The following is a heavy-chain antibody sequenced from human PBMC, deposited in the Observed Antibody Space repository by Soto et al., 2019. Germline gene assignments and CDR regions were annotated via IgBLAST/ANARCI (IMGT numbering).Heavy chain of an antibody. D-gene: IGHD3-3*01. CDR2: ISASGDNT. J-gene: IGHJ4*02. CDR1: GLTFSNYA. V-gene: IGHV3-23*01. CDR3: ADGGEWSFNFEY. Sequence: EVQLLESGGGLVQPGGSLRLSCVASGLTFSNYAMSWVRQAPGKGLEWVSAISASGDNTYYPDSVKGRFTISRDNSKNTLYLQMNNLRVEDKAVYYCADGGEWSFNFEYWGQGTLVTVFS.